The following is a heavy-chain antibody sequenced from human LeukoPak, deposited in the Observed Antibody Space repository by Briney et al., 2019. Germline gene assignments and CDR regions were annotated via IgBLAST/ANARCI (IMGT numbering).Heavy chain of an antibody. CDR2: IYYSGNT. CDR1: GGSISSSSYY. J-gene: IGHJ3*02. V-gene: IGHV4-39*07. CDR3: ARESYYDSSGYSHDAFDI. D-gene: IGHD3-22*01. Sequence: PSETLSLTCTVSGGSISSSSYYWAWIRQPPGKGLEWIGSIYYSGNTYYKSSLKSRVTIAVDTSKSQFSLKLNSVTAADTAVYYCARESYYDSSGYSHDAFDIWGQGTMVTVSS.